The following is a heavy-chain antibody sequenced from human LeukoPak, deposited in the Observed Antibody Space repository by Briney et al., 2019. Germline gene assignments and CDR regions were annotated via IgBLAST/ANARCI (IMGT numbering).Heavy chain of an antibody. Sequence: PGGSLRLSCAASGFTFNSYATNWVRQPPGQWLDFVSAISDSGSKTYYADSVKDRFPTSRDNSKTTLYLQMNSLRAADTAVYYCATSILSGYPNYGMDVWGKGTTVTVSS. CDR3: ATSILSGYPNYGMDV. J-gene: IGHJ6*04. D-gene: IGHD3-9*01. V-gene: IGHV3-23*01. CDR1: GFTFNSYA. CDR2: ISDSGSKT.